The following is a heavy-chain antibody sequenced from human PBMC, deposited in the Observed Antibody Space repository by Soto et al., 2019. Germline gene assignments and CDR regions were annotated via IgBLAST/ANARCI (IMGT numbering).Heavy chain of an antibody. CDR1: GGTFSSYA. J-gene: IGHJ5*02. CDR2: IIPIFGTA. V-gene: IGHV1-69*13. D-gene: IGHD6-19*01. Sequence: SVKVSCKASGGTFSSYAISWVRQAPGQGLEWMGGIIPIFGTANYAQKFQGRVTITADESTSTAYMELSSLRSEDTAVYYCAREGSSGGVGNWFDPWGQGTLVTVSS. CDR3: AREGSSGGVGNWFDP.